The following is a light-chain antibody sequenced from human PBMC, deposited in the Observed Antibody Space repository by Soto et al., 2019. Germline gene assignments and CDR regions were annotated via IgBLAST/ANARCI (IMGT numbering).Light chain of an antibody. Sequence: QCALTQPASVAGSPGQSITISCTGTSSDVGGYNYVSWFQHHPGKAPKLVIYEVSYRPSGVSNRFSGSKSGDTASLTISGLQAEDEADYYCSSFTNTITRYAFPTGTKVTVL. J-gene: IGLJ1*01. CDR3: SSFTNTITRYA. V-gene: IGLV2-14*01. CDR2: EVS. CDR1: SSDVGGYNY.